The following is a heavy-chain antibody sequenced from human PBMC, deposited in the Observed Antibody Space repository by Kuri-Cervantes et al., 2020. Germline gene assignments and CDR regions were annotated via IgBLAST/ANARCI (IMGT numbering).Heavy chain of an antibody. J-gene: IGHJ3*02. CDR1: GGSFSDYF. CDR3: ARQLGVGTTTFAFDI. CDR2: INHSGST. Sequence: SETLSLTCAVYGGSFSDYFWSWIRQPPGKGLEWIGEINHSGSTNYKPSLKSRVTISVDTSKNQFSLKLSSVTAADTAVYYCARQLGVGTTTFAFDIWGQGAMVTVSS. D-gene: IGHD1-26*01. V-gene: IGHV4-34*01.